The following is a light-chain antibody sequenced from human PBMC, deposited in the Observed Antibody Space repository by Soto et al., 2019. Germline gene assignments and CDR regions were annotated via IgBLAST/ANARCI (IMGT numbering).Light chain of an antibody. V-gene: IGLV1-40*01. J-gene: IGLJ1*01. CDR3: QSYDSRLSGYV. CDR1: STNSGAGYD. CDR2: GNS. Sequence: QSVLTQPPSVSGAPGQRVAISCTGSSTNSGAGYDVHWYQQLPGTAPKFLIYGNSNRPSGVPDRFSGSKSGTSASLAITGLQAEDEADYYCQSYDSRLSGYVFGTGTKLTVL.